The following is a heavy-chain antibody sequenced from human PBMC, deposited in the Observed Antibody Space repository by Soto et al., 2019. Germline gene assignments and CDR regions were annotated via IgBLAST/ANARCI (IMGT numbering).Heavy chain of an antibody. CDR1: GYSFTSYG. V-gene: IGHV1-18*01. Sequence: ASVKVSCXASGYSFTSYGISWVRQAPGQGLEWMGWISAYNGNTNYAQKLQGRVTMTTDTSTSTAYMELRSLRSDDTAVYYCARVVVAGPVGWFDPWGQGTLVTVSS. CDR3: ARVVVAGPVGWFDP. D-gene: IGHD2-15*01. CDR2: ISAYNGNT. J-gene: IGHJ5*02.